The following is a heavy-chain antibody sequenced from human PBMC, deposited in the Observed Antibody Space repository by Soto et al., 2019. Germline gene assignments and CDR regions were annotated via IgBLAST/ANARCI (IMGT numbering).Heavy chain of an antibody. Sequence: GGSLRLSCAASGFTFDDYAMHWVRQAPGKGLEWVSGISWNSGSIGYADSVKGRFTISRDNAKNSLYLQMNSLRAEDTALYYCAKDKEGWFGELLSPFDYWGQGTLVTVSS. CDR3: AKDKEGWFGELLSPFDY. D-gene: IGHD3-10*01. CDR2: ISWNSGSI. J-gene: IGHJ4*02. V-gene: IGHV3-9*01. CDR1: GFTFDDYA.